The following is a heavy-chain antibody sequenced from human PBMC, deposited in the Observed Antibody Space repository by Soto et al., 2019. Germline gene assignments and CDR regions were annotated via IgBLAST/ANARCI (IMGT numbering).Heavy chain of an antibody. D-gene: IGHD2-2*01. CDR1: GFTFSSYS. J-gene: IGHJ6*04. CDR2: ISSSSRTI. V-gene: IGHV3-48*02. Sequence: EVQLVESGGGLVQPGGSLRLSCAASGFTFSSYSMNWVRQAPGQGLECVSYISSSSRTIYYADYVKGRFTISRENAKNSLELQMNSLRDEDTAVYYGARDIVVVPAAIDFSFRWYYDGMDVWGEVTTVTVSS. CDR3: ARDIVVVPAAIDFSFRWYYDGMDV.